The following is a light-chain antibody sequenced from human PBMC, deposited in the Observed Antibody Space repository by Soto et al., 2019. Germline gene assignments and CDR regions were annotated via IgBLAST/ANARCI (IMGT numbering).Light chain of an antibody. J-gene: IGLJ1*01. CDR2: SNN. CDR3: AAWDDSLNGYV. V-gene: IGLV1-44*01. CDR1: SSNIGSNT. Sequence: QSVLTKPPSASGTPGQRVTISCTGSSSNIGSNTVNWYQQLPGTAPKLLIYSNNQRPSEVPDRFSGSKSGTSASLAISGLQSEDEADYYCAAWDDSLNGYVFGTGTKVT.